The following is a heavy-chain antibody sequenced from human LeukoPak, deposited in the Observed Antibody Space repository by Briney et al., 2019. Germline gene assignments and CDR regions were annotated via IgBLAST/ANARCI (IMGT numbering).Heavy chain of an antibody. CDR2: IIPIFGTA. CDR3: AREGRWLQLPWYFDL. J-gene: IGHJ2*01. Sequence: SVKVSCKASGGTFSSYAISWVRQAPGQGLEWMGGIIPIFGTANYAQKFQGRVTITTDESTSTACMELSSLRSEDTAVYYCAREGRWLQLPWYFDLWGRGTLVTVSS. CDR1: GGTFSSYA. V-gene: IGHV1-69*05. D-gene: IGHD5-24*01.